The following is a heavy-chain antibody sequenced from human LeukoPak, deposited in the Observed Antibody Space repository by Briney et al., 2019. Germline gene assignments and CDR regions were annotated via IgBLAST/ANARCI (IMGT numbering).Heavy chain of an antibody. Sequence: ASVKVSCKASGYTFTGYYIHWVRQAPGQGLEWMGRINPNSGGTNYAQKFQGRVTMTRETSISTAYMELSRLRSDDTAVYYCARVSGGHTSVDYWGQGTLVTVSS. CDR3: ARVSGGHTSVDY. V-gene: IGHV1-2*06. CDR2: INPNSGGT. D-gene: IGHD2-21*01. J-gene: IGHJ4*02. CDR1: GYTFTGYY.